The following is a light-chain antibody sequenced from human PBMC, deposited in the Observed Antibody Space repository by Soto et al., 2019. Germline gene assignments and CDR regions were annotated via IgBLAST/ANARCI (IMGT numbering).Light chain of an antibody. CDR1: QRVDSSY. J-gene: IGKJ4*01. V-gene: IGKV3-20*01. CDR3: QQYGSSPSLI. CDR2: NVS. Sequence: EIVLTQSPGTLSLSPGERATLSCRASQRVDSSYLAWYQQKPGQPPRLLIYNVSNRATGIPDRFSGSGSGTDFTLTISRLEPEDFAVYYCQQYGSSPSLIFGGGTKVDIK.